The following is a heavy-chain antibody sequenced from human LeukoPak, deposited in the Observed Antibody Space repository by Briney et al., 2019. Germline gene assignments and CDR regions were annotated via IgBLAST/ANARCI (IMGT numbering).Heavy chain of an antibody. J-gene: IGHJ4*02. CDR3: ARDLGHYYGSGSYYNGQGPYYFDY. V-gene: IGHV1-8*01. CDR2: MNPNSGNT. CDR1: GYTFTSYD. Sequence: ASVKVSCKASGYTFTSYDINWVRQATGQGLEWMGWMNPNSGNTGYAQKFQGRVTMTRNTSISTAYMELSSLRSEDTAAYYCARDLGHYYGSGSYYNGQGPYYFDYWGQGTLVTVSS. D-gene: IGHD3-10*01.